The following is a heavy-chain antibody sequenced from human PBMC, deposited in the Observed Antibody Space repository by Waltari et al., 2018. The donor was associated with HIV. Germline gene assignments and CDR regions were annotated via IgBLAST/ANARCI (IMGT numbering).Heavy chain of an antibody. J-gene: IGHJ4*02. D-gene: IGHD1-26*01. Sequence: QVQLQESGPGLVKPSETLSLTCTVSNGSISNYYWSWIRQPAGKGLEWIGRFYTSGRTNYNPSLKDRVTRSLERSRNQFSLKRGSVTAADTAVYYWARCRRGGCDYFDYWGQGTLVTVSS. V-gene: IGHV4-4*07. CDR2: FYTSGRT. CDR1: NGSISNYY. CDR3: ARCRRGGCDYFDY.